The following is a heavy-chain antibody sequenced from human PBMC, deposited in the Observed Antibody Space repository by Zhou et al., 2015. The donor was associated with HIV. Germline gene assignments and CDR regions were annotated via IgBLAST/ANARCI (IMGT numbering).Heavy chain of an antibody. D-gene: IGHD3-16*01. V-gene: IGHV1-3*05. Sequence: QVHLVQSGAEEKKPGASVKISCKTSGYTFSSYAVHWARQAPGHTLEWLAWINAGNGHTKYAPKFQGRLIITRDTSASTIYLELSSLTSDDTAVYYCARFGGTSGGDNWFDPWGQGTLVIVSS. CDR3: ARFGGTSGGDNWFDP. CDR1: GYTFSSYA. J-gene: IGHJ5*02. CDR2: INAGNGHT.